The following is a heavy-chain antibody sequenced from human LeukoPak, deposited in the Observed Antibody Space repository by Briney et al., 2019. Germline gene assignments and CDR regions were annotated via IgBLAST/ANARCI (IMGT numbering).Heavy chain of an antibody. D-gene: IGHD1-26*01. CDR1: GFTFSSYS. CDR3: AWTGIVGATNIDC. CDR2: ISSSSSYI. Sequence: GGSLRLSCAASGFTFSSYSMNWVRQAPGKGLEWVSSISSSSSYIYYADSVKGRFTISRDNAKNSLYLQMNSLRAEDTAVYYCAWTGIVGATNIDCWGQGTLVTVSS. V-gene: IGHV3-21*01. J-gene: IGHJ4*02.